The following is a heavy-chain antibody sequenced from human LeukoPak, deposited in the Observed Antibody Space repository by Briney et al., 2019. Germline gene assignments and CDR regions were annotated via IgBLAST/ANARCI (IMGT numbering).Heavy chain of an antibody. CDR2: IYPGDSDT. CDR3: ARHNGASGWYGDY. D-gene: IGHD6-19*01. V-gene: IGHV5-51*01. CDR1: GSRFTSYW. J-gene: IGHJ4*02. Sequence: GKSLQISCQGSGSRFTSYWIGWVRQLPGKGLEWMGIIYPGDSDTRYSPSFQGQVTISADKSISTAYLQWSSLKASDTAMYYCARHNGASGWYGDYWGQGTLVTVSS.